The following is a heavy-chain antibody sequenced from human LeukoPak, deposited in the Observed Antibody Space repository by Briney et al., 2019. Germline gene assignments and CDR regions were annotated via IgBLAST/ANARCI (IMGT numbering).Heavy chain of an antibody. J-gene: IGHJ4*02. V-gene: IGHV3-74*01. D-gene: IGHD6-25*01. Sequence: GGSLRLSCAGSGFTFSSYWMYWVRQAPGKGLVWVSRINSDGSSTSYADSVKGRFTISRDNAKNTLYLQMNSLRAEDTAVYYCARLRIGYYFDYWGKGLLVTVSS. CDR1: GFTFSSYW. CDR2: INSDGSST. CDR3: ARLRIGYYFDY.